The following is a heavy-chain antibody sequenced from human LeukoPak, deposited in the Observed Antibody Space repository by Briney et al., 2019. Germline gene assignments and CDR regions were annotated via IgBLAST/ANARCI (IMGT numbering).Heavy chain of an antibody. J-gene: IGHJ4*02. V-gene: IGHV1-2*06. Sequence: GASVKVSCKASGYTLTGYYMHWVRQAPGQGLEWMGRINPNSGGTNYAQKFQGRVTMTRDTSISTAYMELSRLRSDDTAVYYCASRIAAAGTGFDYWGQGTLVTVSS. D-gene: IGHD6-13*01. CDR1: GYTLTGYY. CDR3: ASRIAAAGTGFDY. CDR2: INPNSGGT.